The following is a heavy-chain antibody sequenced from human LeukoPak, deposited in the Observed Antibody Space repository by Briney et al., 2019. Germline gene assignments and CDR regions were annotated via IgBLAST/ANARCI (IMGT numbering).Heavy chain of an antibody. D-gene: IGHD3-3*01. J-gene: IGHJ3*02. CDR3: ARSIFGVVTDDAFDI. CDR1: GGSISSGGYY. CDR2: IYYSGST. Sequence: SETLSLTCTVSGGSISSGGYYWSWIRQHPGKGLEWIGYIYYSGSTYYNPSLKSRVTISVDTSKSQFSLKLSSVTAADTAVYYCARSIFGVVTDDAFDIWGQGTMVTVSS. V-gene: IGHV4-31*03.